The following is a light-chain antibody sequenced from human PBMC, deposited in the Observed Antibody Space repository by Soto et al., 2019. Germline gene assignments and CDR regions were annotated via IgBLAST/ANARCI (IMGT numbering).Light chain of an antibody. V-gene: IGKV3-15*01. CDR3: QQYENCPPWT. CDR1: QSVSSN. Sequence: EIVMTQSPAILSVSPGERATVSCRASQSVSSNLAWYQQKPGQAPRLLIYAASARATDVPGRFSGGGSGTEFPLTISSLQPEDSAVYYCQQYENCPPWTFGQGTKVEI. J-gene: IGKJ1*01. CDR2: AAS.